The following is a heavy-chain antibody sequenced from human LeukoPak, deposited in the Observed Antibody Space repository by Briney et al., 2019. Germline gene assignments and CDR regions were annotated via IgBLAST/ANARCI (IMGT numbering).Heavy chain of an antibody. J-gene: IGHJ3*02. CDR2: ISGSGGST. CDR3: ARDGAFDI. CDR1: GFTFSSYG. Sequence: GGTLRLSCAASGFTFSSYGMSWVRQAPGKGLEWVSAISGSGGSTYYADSVKGRFTISRDNAKNSLYLQMNSLRAEDTAVYYCARDGAFDIWGQGTMVTVSS. V-gene: IGHV3-23*01.